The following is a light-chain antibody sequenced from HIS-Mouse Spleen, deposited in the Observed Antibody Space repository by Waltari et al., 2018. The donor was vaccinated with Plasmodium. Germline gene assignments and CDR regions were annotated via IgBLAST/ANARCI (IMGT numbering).Light chain of an antibody. Sequence: SYELTQPPSVSVSPGQTARITCSGDALPKKYAYWYQQKSGQAPVLVIYEDSKRPSWILERFSGSSSGTMATLTISGAQVEDEADYYCYSTDSSGNHRVFGGGTKLTVL. J-gene: IGLJ3*02. CDR2: EDS. CDR1: ALPKKY. CDR3: YSTDSSGNHRV. V-gene: IGLV3-10*01.